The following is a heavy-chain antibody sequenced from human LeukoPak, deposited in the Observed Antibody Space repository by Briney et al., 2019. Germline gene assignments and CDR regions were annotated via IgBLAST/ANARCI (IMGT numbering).Heavy chain of an antibody. D-gene: IGHD3-3*01. Sequence: PSETLSLTCTVSGGSISSGDYYWSWIRQPPGKGLEWIGYIYYSGSTYYNPSLKSRDTISVDTSKNQFSLQLSSVTAADTAVYYCARAGASGPYYMDVWGKGTTVTVSS. CDR3: ARAGASGPYYMDV. CDR1: GGSISSGDYY. J-gene: IGHJ6*03. CDR2: IYYSGST. V-gene: IGHV4-30-4*08.